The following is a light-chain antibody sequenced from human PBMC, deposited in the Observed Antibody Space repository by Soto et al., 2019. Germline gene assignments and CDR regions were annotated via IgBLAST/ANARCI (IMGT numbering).Light chain of an antibody. CDR2: AAS. CDR1: QSISSY. Sequence: DLPMTQSPSSLSASVGDRVTITCRASQSISSYLNWYQQKPGKAPKLLIYAASSLQSGVPSRFSGSGSGTDFTLTISSLQPEDFATYYCQQSYSNPRTFGQETKVEIK. CDR3: QQSYSNPRT. V-gene: IGKV1-39*01. J-gene: IGKJ1*01.